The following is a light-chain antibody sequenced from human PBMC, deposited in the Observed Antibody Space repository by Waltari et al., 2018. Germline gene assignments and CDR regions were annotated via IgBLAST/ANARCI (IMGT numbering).Light chain of an antibody. CDR2: AAS. CDR1: QGIRSW. Sequence: DIQMTQSPPSVSASVGDRVTITCRASQGIRSWLSWYQQKPGKAPKLLIYAASNLQSGGPSRFSGSDSGTEFTLTISSLQPEDFAVYYCQQYNDWPPYTFGQGTNLEIK. J-gene: IGKJ2*01. CDR3: QQYNDWPPYT. V-gene: IGKV1-12*01.